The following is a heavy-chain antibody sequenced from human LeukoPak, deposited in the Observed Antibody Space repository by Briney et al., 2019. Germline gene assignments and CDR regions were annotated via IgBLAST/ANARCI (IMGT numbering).Heavy chain of an antibody. D-gene: IGHD6-19*01. CDR3: ARPLKWLSDAFDI. CDR2: ISYDGSNK. V-gene: IGHV3-30-3*01. Sequence: GRSLRLSCAASGFTFSSYAMHWVRQAPGKGLEWVAVISYDGSNKYYADSVKGRFTISRDNAKNSLYLQMNSLRAEDTAVYYCARPLKWLSDAFDIWGQGTMVTVSS. J-gene: IGHJ3*02. CDR1: GFTFSSYA.